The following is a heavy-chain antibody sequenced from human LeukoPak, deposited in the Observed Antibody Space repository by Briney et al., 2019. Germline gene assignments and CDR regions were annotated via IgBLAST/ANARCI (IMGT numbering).Heavy chain of an antibody. V-gene: IGHV4-38-2*01. CDR3: AIHTYYDSSGYYY. J-gene: IGHJ4*02. D-gene: IGHD3-22*01. CDR2: IYHSGST. CDR1: GYSISSGYY. Sequence: SETVSLTCAVSGYSISSGYYWGWIRQPPGKGLEWIGSIYHSGSTYYNPFLKSRVTISVDTSKNQFSLKLSSVTAADTAVYYCAIHTYYDSSGYYYWGQGTLVTVSS.